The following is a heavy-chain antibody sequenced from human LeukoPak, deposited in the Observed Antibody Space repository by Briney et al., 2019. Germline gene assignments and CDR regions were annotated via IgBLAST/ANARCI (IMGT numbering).Heavy chain of an antibody. D-gene: IGHD3-16*01. CDR1: GSSITSVSHY. CDR3: ARRWGNIVGVTYEY. V-gene: IGHV4-39*01. CDR2: IYYTGRT. J-gene: IGHJ4*02. Sequence: PSETLSLTCTIPGSSITSVSHYWGWIRQPPGKGLEWIGDIYYTGRTYYSPSLRSRVTMSVHTSENQFSLRLNSVTAVDTAVYYCARRWGNIVGVTYEYWGQGTLVTVSS.